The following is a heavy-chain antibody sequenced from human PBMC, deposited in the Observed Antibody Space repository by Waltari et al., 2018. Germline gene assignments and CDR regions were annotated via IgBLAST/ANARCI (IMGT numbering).Heavy chain of an antibody. V-gene: IGHV3-7*04. CDR1: GXPFNNYX. CDR3: ARDRXFSTLDV. D-gene: IGHD3-3*01. Sequence: EVQLVESXGGLVQPGGSLRLSCXGSGXPFNNYXIAWVRQAPGGGLEWVANIMKDGXTKQYVGSGKGRXTIXRDXAXNXVYLQLNXXXVEDXAVYYCARDRXFSTLDVXGQGTSVTVXS. CDR2: IMKDGXTK. J-gene: IGHJ6*02.